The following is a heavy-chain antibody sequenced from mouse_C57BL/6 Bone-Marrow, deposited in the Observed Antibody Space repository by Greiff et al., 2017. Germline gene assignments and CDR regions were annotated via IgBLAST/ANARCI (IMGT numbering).Heavy chain of an antibody. CDR3: ARDRDASLRGAY. CDR2: ISDGGSYT. Sequence: EVMLVESGGGLVKPGGSLKLSCAASGFTFSSYAMSWVRQTPEKRLEWVATISDGGSYTYYPDNVKGRFTISRDNAKNNLYLQMSHLKSEDTAMYYCARDRDASLRGAYWGQGTLVTVSA. V-gene: IGHV5-4*01. CDR1: GFTFSSYA. D-gene: IGHD3-1*01. J-gene: IGHJ3*01.